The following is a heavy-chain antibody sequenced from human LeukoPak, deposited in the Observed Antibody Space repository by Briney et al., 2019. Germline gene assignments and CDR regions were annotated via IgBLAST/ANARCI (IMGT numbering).Heavy chain of an antibody. Sequence: GGSLRLSCAASGFTFSSYAMSWVRQAPGKGLEWVAAISGSGGSTYYADSVKGRFTISRDNSKNTLYLQMNSRRAEDTAVYYWAKEYYALGNYFDYWGQGTLVTVSS. CDR3: AKEYYALGNYFDY. J-gene: IGHJ4*02. CDR1: GFTFSSYA. D-gene: IGHD3-16*01. V-gene: IGHV3-23*01. CDR2: ISGSGGST.